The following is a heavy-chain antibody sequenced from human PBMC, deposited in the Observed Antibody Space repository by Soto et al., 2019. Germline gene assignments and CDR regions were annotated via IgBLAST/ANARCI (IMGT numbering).Heavy chain of an antibody. CDR1: GGSISSSSYY. CDR3: ARMGYCISTSCYEGYYYYGMDV. D-gene: IGHD2-2*01. V-gene: IGHV4-39*01. J-gene: IGHJ6*02. CDR2: IYYSGST. Sequence: SETLSLTCTVSGGSISSSSYYWGWIRQPPGKGLEWIGSIYYSGSTYYNPSLKSRVTISVYTSKNQFSLKLSSVTAADTAVYYCARMGYCISTSCYEGYYYYGMDVWGQGTTVT.